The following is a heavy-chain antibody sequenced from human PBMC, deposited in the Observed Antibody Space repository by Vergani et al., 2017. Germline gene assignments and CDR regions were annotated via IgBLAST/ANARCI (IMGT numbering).Heavy chain of an antibody. CDR1: GLTFSSYA. J-gene: IGHJ6*02. D-gene: IGHD2-15*01. CDR2: ISGSGGNT. V-gene: IGHV3-23*01. Sequence: EVQLLESGGGLVQPGGSLRLSCGASGLTFSSYAMTWVRQAPGKGLEWVSAISGSGGNTFYTDSVKGRFTISRDNSKDTLYLQMNSLRVEDTAIYYCAKARDPNCKGGNCYSYYYGLDLWGQGTTVTVSS. CDR3: AKARDPNCKGGNCYSYYYGLDL.